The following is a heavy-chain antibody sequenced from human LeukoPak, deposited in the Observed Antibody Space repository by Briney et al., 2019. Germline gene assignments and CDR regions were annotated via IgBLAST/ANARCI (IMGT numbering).Heavy chain of an antibody. CDR3: ARDEGSGTSYYYYYGMDV. V-gene: IGHV3-30-3*01. D-gene: IGHD3-10*01. CDR1: GFTFSSYA. CDR2: ISYDGSNK. Sequence: PGGSLRLSCAASGFTFSSYAMHWVRQAPGKGLEWVAVISYDGSNKYYADSVKGRFTISRDNSKNTLYLQMNSPRTEDTAVYYCARDEGSGTSYYYYYGMDVWGQGTTVTVSS. J-gene: IGHJ6*02.